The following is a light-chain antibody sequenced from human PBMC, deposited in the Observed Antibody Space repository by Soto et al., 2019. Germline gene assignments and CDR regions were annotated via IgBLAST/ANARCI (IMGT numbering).Light chain of an antibody. CDR1: SSDVGSYNL. Sequence: QSVLTQPASVSGSPGQSITISCTGTSSDVGSYNLVSWYQQHPGKAPKLMIYEVSKRPSGVSNRFSGSKSGNTASLTISGLQAEDEADYYCCSNAGSSTWVFGGGTKLTVL. J-gene: IGLJ2*01. CDR3: CSNAGSSTWV. V-gene: IGLV2-23*02. CDR2: EVS.